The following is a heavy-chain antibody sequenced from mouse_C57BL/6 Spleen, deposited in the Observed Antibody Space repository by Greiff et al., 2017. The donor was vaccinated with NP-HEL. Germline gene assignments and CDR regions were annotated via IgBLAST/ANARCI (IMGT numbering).Heavy chain of an antibody. CDR2: IWSGGST. Sequence: QVQLQQSGPGLVQPSQSLSITCTVSGFSLTSYGVHWVRQSPGKGLEWLGVIWSGGSTDYNAAFISRLSISKDNSKSQVFFKMNSLQADDTAIYYCARLYDYDGHYAMDYWGQGTSVTVSS. CDR1: GFSLTSYG. D-gene: IGHD2-4*01. J-gene: IGHJ4*01. CDR3: ARLYDYDGHYAMDY. V-gene: IGHV2-2*01.